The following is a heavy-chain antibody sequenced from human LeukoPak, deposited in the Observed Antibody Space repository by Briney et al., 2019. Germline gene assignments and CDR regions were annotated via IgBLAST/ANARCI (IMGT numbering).Heavy chain of an antibody. CDR3: ATARSRLRYFDWFPKAFDI. Sequence: GASVKVSCKASGYTFTSYYMHWMRQAPGQGLEWMGIINPRGGSISYAQKFQGRVTMTRDTSTSTAYMELSSLRSEDTAVYYCATARSRLRYFDWFPKAFDIWGQGTMVTVSS. CDR2: INPRGGSI. D-gene: IGHD3-9*01. CDR1: GYTFTSYY. J-gene: IGHJ3*02. V-gene: IGHV1-46*01.